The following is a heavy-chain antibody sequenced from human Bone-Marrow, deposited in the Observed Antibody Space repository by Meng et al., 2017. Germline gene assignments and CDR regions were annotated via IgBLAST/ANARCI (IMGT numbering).Heavy chain of an antibody. CDR1: GDSISSGGYS. Sequence: QVQLQQWGAGLLKPSQTLSLTCAVSGDSISSGGYSWSWIRQPPGKGLEWIGYIYHSGSTYFNPSLKSRVTVSVDRSKNQFSLNLSSVTAADTAVYYCARYSSSSLAFDFWGQGTLVTVSS. CDR3: ARYSSSSLAFDF. D-gene: IGHD6-6*01. V-gene: IGHV4-30-2*01. J-gene: IGHJ4*02. CDR2: IYHSGST.